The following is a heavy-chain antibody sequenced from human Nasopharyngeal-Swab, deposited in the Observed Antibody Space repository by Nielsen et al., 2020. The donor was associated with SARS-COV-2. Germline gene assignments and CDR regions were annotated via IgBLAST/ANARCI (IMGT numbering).Heavy chain of an antibody. Sequence: VRQAPGKGLEWVSSISSSSSYIYYADSVKGRFTISRDNAKNSLYLQMNSLRAEDTAVYYCARDRAAAGPYYYYYYGMDVWGQGTTVTVSS. J-gene: IGHJ6*02. CDR2: ISSSSSYI. D-gene: IGHD6-13*01. CDR3: ARDRAAAGPYYYYYYGMDV. V-gene: IGHV3-21*01.